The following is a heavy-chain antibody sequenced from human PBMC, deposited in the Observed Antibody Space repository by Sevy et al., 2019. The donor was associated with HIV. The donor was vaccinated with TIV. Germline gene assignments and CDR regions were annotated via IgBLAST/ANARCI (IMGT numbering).Heavy chain of an antibody. CDR1: GGSISSSSYY. V-gene: IGHV4-39*01. J-gene: IGHJ5*02. CDR3: ARNSRQQLVLEDWFDP. CDR2: IYYSGST. D-gene: IGHD6-13*01. Sequence: SETLSLTCTVSGGSISSSSYYWGWIRQPPGKGLEWIGSIYYSGSTYYNSSLKSRVTISVDTSKNQFSLKLSSVTAADTAVYYCARNSRQQLVLEDWFDPWGQGTLVTVSS.